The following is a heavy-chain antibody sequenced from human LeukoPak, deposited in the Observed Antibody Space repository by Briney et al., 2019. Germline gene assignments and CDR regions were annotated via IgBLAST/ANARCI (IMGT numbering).Heavy chain of an antibody. J-gene: IGHJ6*02. CDR3: TKDLTPGGADV. CDR2: LDLNSGRI. D-gene: IGHD2-15*01. CDR1: GFTSQNYA. Sequence: GGSLRLSCAVSGFTSQNYAIHWVRQGPGKGLEWVSGLDLNSGRIDYADSVKGRFTLSRDNAKNSLYLQMNSLRAEDTALYYCTKDLTPGGADVWGQGTTDTVSS. V-gene: IGHV3-9*02.